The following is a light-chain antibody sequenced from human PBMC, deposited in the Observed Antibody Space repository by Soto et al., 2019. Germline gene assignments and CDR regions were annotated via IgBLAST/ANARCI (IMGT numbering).Light chain of an antibody. J-gene: IGKJ1*01. CDR1: QSVSSSY. CDR2: GAS. CDR3: QQYGSSPT. Sequence: EIVLTQSPGTLSLSPGEIATLSFSSSQSVSSSYLAWYQQKPGQAPRLLIYGASSRATGIPDRFSGGGSGTDFTLTISRLEPEDFAVYYCQQYGSSPTFGQGTKVDIK. V-gene: IGKV3-20*01.